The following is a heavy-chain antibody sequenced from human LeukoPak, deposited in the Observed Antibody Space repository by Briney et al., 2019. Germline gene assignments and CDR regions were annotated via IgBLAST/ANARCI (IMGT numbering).Heavy chain of an antibody. D-gene: IGHD1-26*01. Sequence: SETLSLTCTVSGGSISSSGYYWGWIHQPPGKGLEWIASIYYSGSTYYNPSLRSRVTISVDTSKNQLSLKLSSLTAADTAVYYCARHEYSGSYYGLSWFDPWGQGTLVTVSS. V-gene: IGHV4-39*01. CDR3: ARHEYSGSYYGLSWFDP. CDR2: IYYSGST. J-gene: IGHJ5*02. CDR1: GGSISSSGYY.